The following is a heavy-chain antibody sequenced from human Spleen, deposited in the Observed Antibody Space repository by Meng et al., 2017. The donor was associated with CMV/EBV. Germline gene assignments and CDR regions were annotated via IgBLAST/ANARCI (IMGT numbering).Heavy chain of an antibody. CDR2: ISSGGANI. J-gene: IGHJ4*02. CDR3: ATAGRVVVAAMGPSLDN. D-gene: IGHD2-21*02. CDR1: GFTFRSSA. V-gene: IGHV3-23*01. Sequence: GGSLRLSCVAFGFTFRSSAMSWVRQAPGKGLEWVSGISSGGANIYYGDSVRGRFTISRDNSKNRLYLQMNSLRAEDTALYYCATAGRVVVAAMGPSLDNWGQGTLVTVSS.